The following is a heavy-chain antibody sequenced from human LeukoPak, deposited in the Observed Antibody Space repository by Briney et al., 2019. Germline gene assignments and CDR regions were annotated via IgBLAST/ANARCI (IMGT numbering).Heavy chain of an antibody. CDR3: AKGRLLYRYYFDY. CDR2: ISGSGGST. D-gene: IGHD2-8*02. J-gene: IGHJ4*02. Sequence: GGSLRLSCAASGFTFSSYGMSWVRQAPGKGLEWVSAISGSGGSTYYADSVKGWFTISRDSSKNTLYLQMNSLRAEDTAVYYCAKGRLLYRYYFDYWGQGTLVTVSS. V-gene: IGHV3-23*01. CDR1: GFTFSSYG.